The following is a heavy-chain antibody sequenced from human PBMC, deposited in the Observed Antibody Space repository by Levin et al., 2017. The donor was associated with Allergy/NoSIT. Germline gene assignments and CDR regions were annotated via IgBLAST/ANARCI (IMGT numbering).Heavy chain of an antibody. D-gene: IGHD6-13*01. V-gene: IGHV4-34*01. CDR2: LPPLCPR. CDR3: ATPSISADGPYFDYGMDA. Sequence: PSLSCVVYGGSFSGYYWSWIRQPPGPFLSFLVALPPLCPRPSRPSLKSRVTISLDTSKNQFSLKVTSVTAADTAVYYCATPSISADGPYFDYGMDAWGQGTTVTVSS. CDR1: GGSFSGYY. J-gene: IGHJ6*02.